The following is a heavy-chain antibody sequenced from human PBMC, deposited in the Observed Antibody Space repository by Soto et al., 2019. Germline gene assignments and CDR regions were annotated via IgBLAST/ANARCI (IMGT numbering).Heavy chain of an antibody. Sequence: EVQLLESGGDLVQPGGSLRLSCAASGFSFSSRAMSWVRQAPGKGLEWVSGISGSGGSTYYADSVKGRFTISRDNSKNTLYLQMNSLRAEDTAVYHCVVRGCSGGSCYSSVEFDYWGQGTLVTVSS. CDR2: ISGSGGST. CDR1: GFSFSSRA. CDR3: VVRGCSGGSCYSSVEFDY. J-gene: IGHJ4*02. D-gene: IGHD2-15*01. V-gene: IGHV3-23*01.